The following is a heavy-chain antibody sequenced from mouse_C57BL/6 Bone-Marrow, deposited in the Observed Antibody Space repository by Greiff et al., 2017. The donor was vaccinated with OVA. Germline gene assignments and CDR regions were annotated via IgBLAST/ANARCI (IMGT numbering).Heavy chain of an antibody. V-gene: IGHV5-17*01. Sequence: EVMLVESGGGLVKPGGSLKLSCAASGFTFSDYGMHWVRQAPEKGLEWVAYISSGSSTIYYADTVKGRFTISRDNAKNTLFLQMTSLRSEDTAMYYCARGYGYDRYYAMDYWGQGTSVTVSS. CDR3: ARGYGYDRYYAMDY. D-gene: IGHD2-2*01. J-gene: IGHJ4*01. CDR1: GFTFSDYG. CDR2: ISSGSSTI.